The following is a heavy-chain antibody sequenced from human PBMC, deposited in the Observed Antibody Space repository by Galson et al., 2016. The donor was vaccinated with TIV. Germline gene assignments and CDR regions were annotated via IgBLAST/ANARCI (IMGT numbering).Heavy chain of an antibody. D-gene: IGHD3-10*01. J-gene: IGHJ4*02. V-gene: IGHV3-33*01. CDR1: GLTFSNYA. CDR2: IWHDGTNA. Sequence: SLRLSCAASGLTFSNYAIHWVRQAPGKGLEWVVVIWHDGTNASYADSVKGRFTISRDNSRNTVHLQMNSLRAEDTAVYYCARDAWLGELLYPNFDFWGQGTQVTVSS. CDR3: ARDAWLGELLYPNFDF.